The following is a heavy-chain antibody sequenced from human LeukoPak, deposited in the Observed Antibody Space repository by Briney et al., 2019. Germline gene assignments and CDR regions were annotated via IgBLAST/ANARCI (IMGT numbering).Heavy chain of an antibody. J-gene: IGHJ4*02. V-gene: IGHV3-53*04. D-gene: IGHD3-3*01. Sequence: GGSLRLSCAVSGFTVSSIHMSWVRQAPGKGLEWVSLIYSGGSTYYADSVKGRHTIPRHNSDNTLSLQMNSLRPEDTAVYYCASSPDARGHYRHFEYWGQGTLVSVSS. CDR1: GFTVSSIH. CDR2: IYSGGST. CDR3: ASSPDARGHYRHFEY.